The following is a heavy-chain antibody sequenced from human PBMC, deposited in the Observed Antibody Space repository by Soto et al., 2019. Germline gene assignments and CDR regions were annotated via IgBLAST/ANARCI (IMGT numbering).Heavy chain of an antibody. V-gene: IGHV4-59*01. CDR1: GGSISSYY. D-gene: IGHD3-16*01. CDR2: IYYSGSA. CDR3: ARGPILNTFGGVPEALNWFEP. Sequence: PSETLSLTCTVSGGSISSYYWSWIRQPPGKGLEWIGYIYYSGSANYNPSLKSRVTISIDTSKNQLSLKLRTMTAADTAVYYCARGPILNTFGGVPEALNWFEPWGQGTLVT. J-gene: IGHJ5*02.